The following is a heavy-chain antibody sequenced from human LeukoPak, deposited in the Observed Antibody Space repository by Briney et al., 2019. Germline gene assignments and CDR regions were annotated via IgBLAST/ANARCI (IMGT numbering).Heavy chain of an antibody. Sequence: GGSLRLSCAASGFTFSSSAMSWVRQVPGKGLEWVSGISASGGSTYYADSVRGRFTISRDNSKNTLYVQMNSLRDEDTAVYYCAKAASSSWPSYYYGMDVWGQGTTVTVSS. CDR2: ISASGGST. CDR3: AKAASSSWPSYYYGMDV. CDR1: GFTFSSSA. D-gene: IGHD6-13*01. V-gene: IGHV3-23*01. J-gene: IGHJ6*02.